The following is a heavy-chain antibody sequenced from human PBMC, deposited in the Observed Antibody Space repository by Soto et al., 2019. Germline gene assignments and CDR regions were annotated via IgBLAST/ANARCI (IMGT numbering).Heavy chain of an antibody. V-gene: IGHV4-59*08. Sequence: QVQLQESGPGLVKPSETLSLTCTVSGGSISSYYWSWIRQPPGKGLECIGYVYYSGSTNYNPSLKSRVTISVATSKTQFSLKLSSVTAADTAVYYGARHVQWLVTFDYWGQGPLVTVSS. CDR3: ARHVQWLVTFDY. CDR2: VYYSGST. CDR1: GGSISSYY. D-gene: IGHD6-19*01. J-gene: IGHJ4*02.